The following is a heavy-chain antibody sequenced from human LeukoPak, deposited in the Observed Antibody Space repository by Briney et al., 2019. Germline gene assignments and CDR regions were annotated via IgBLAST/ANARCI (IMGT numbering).Heavy chain of an antibody. CDR2: INWNSRTM. CDR3: AKDPYMDV. V-gene: IGHV3-9*01. Sequence: GGGLRLSFAAVGFRFSYATMHWGRPVAGKVLEWVSGINWNSRTMGYADSVNARFTVSSDNAKNSLYLQMNSLKTEDTALYYCAKDPYMDVWGKGTTVTVSS. J-gene: IGHJ6*03. CDR1: GFRFSYAT.